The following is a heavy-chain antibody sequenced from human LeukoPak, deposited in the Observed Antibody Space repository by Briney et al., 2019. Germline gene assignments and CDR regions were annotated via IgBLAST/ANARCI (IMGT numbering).Heavy chain of an antibody. V-gene: IGHV4-59*06. Sequence: SETLSLTCTVSGGSISSYYWGWIRQHPGKGLEWIGYIYYSGSTYYNPSLKSRVTISVDTSKNQFSLKLSSVTAADTAVYYCARVAVSGIDYWGQGTLVTVSS. CDR1: GGSISSYY. CDR2: IYYSGST. D-gene: IGHD6-19*01. CDR3: ARVAVSGIDY. J-gene: IGHJ4*02.